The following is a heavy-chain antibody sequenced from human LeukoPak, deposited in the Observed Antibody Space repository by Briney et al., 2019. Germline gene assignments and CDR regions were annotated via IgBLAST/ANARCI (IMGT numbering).Heavy chain of an antibody. V-gene: IGHV4-59*08. CDR3: ARRGYCSGTNCYIFDY. J-gene: IGHJ4*02. CDR1: DDSISMYY. D-gene: IGHD2-2*02. CDR2: IYYSGST. Sequence: SETLSLTCTVSDDSISMYYWSWIRQPPGKGLEWIGYIYYSGSTNYNPSFKSRVTISVDTSKNQFSLRLSSVTAADTAVYYCARRGYCSGTNCYIFDYWGQGTLVTVSS.